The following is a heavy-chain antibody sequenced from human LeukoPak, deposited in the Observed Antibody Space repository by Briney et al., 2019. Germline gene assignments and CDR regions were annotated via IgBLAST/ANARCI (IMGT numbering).Heavy chain of an antibody. J-gene: IGHJ4*02. CDR3: ARGSGYLETFDY. D-gene: IGHD3-22*01. Sequence: GGSLRLSCAASGFTFSNYGMHWVRQAPGKGLEWVSFIRYDGRNKYYADSVKGRFTISRDNSRNTLYLQMNSLRAEDTAVYYCARGSGYLETFDYWGQGTLVTVSS. CDR2: IRYDGRNK. V-gene: IGHV3-30*02. CDR1: GFTFSNYG.